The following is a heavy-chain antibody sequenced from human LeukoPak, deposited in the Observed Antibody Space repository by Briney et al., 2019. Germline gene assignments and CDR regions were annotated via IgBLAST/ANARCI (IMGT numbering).Heavy chain of an antibody. CDR3: ASTLDDSSGYYLGYYYGMDV. J-gene: IGHJ6*02. Sequence: SQTLSPTCTVSGGSISSGGYYWSWIRQHPGKGLEWIGYIYYSGSTYYNPSLKSRVTISVDTSKNQFSLRLSSVTAADTAVYYCASTLDDSSGYYLGYYYGMDVWGQGTTVTVSS. D-gene: IGHD3-22*01. CDR2: IYYSGST. V-gene: IGHV4-31*03. CDR1: GGSISSGGYY.